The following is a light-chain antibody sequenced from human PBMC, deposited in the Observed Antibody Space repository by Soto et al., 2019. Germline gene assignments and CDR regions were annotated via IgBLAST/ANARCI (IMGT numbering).Light chain of an antibody. CDR1: QSVSSSY. Sequence: EIVLTQSPGTLSLSPGERATLSCRASQSVSSSYLAWYQQKPGQAPRLLIYGASNRATGIPARFSGSGSGTDFTLTINRLEPQDFAVYYCQQRSNWPSITFGQGTRLEIK. CDR3: QQRSNWPSIT. V-gene: IGKV3D-20*02. CDR2: GAS. J-gene: IGKJ5*01.